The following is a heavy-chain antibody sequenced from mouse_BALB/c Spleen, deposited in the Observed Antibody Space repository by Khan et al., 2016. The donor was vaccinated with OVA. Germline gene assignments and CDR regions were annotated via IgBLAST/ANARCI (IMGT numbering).Heavy chain of an antibody. V-gene: IGHV9-3-1*01. CDR1: GYTFTNYG. J-gene: IGHJ4*01. CDR3: ARPPYFSYVMDY. Sequence: QIQLVQSGPELKKPGETVKISCKASGYTFTNYGTNWVKQAPGKGLKWMGWINTYTGEPTYTDDFKGRFAFSLETSASTAYLQFNNLKNEDTATSFCARPPYFSYVMDYWGQGTSVTVSS. D-gene: IGHD2-10*01. CDR2: INTYTGEP.